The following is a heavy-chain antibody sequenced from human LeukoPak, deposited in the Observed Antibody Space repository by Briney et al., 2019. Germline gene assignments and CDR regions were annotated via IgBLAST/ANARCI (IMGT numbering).Heavy chain of an antibody. J-gene: IGHJ4*02. D-gene: IGHD2-8*01. Sequence: PSETLSLTCTVSGGSISSSSYYWGWIRQPPGKGLEWIGEINHSGSTNYNPSLKSRVTISVDTSKNQFSLKLSSVTAADTAVYYCARYVKMVYASRGYFDYWGQGTLVTVSS. CDR1: GGSISSSSYY. CDR2: INHSGST. V-gene: IGHV4-39*07. CDR3: ARYVKMVYASRGYFDY.